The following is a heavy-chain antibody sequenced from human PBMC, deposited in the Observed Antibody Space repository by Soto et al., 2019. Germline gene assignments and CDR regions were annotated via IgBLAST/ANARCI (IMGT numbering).Heavy chain of an antibody. Sequence: GESLQISCAGSWFIFSSFNMNWVRQGPGKGLEWISYISSSSSSIYYEDSVKGRFTISRDNAKNSLFLQMNSLRDEDTAVYYCARDLRGVAGKARGFDTWGQGTMVTVSS. CDR2: ISSSSSSI. D-gene: IGHD6-19*01. CDR1: WFIFSSFN. V-gene: IGHV3-48*02. CDR3: ARDLRGVAGKARGFDT. J-gene: IGHJ4*01.